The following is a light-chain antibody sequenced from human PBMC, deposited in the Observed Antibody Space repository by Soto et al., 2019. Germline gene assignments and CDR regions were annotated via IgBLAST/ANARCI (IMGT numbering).Light chain of an antibody. CDR1: QTSSSW. CDR3: QHYNSYSEA. V-gene: IGKV1-5*03. CDR2: KAS. J-gene: IGKJ1*01. Sequence: DIQMTQSPSTLSGSVGDRVTITCRASQTSSSWLAWCQKKPEKAPKLMIYKASTLKSGVPSRFSGSGSGTEFTLTISSLQPDDFATYYCQHYNSYSEAFGQGTKVDIK.